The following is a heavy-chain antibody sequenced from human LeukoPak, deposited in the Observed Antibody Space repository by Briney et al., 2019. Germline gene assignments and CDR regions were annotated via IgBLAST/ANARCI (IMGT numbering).Heavy chain of an antibody. J-gene: IGHJ4*02. CDR1: ADSITRYY. D-gene: IGHD5-24*01. CDR3: ARDPDGYKFFDY. V-gene: IGHV4-59*01. CDR2: VFDSGTT. Sequence: PSETLSLTCSVSADSITRYYLSWIRQPPGKGLEWMGYVFDSGTTAYNPSLKRRVTMSLDTSKSQFSLNLSSVTAADTAVYYCARDPDGYKFFDYWGRGSPVTVSS.